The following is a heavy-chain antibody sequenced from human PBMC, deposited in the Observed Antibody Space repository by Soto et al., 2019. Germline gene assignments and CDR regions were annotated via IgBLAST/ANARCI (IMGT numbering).Heavy chain of an antibody. Sequence: PGGSLRLSCAASGFTFSSYAMSWVRQAPGKGLEWVSAISGSGGSTYYADSVKGRFTISRDNSKNTLYLQMNNLRAEDTAVYYCARDRLRNNYLSWNFDLWGRGTLVTVSS. J-gene: IGHJ2*01. CDR1: GFTFSSYA. CDR2: ISGSGGST. CDR3: ARDRLRNNYLSWNFDL. D-gene: IGHD3-10*01. V-gene: IGHV3-23*01.